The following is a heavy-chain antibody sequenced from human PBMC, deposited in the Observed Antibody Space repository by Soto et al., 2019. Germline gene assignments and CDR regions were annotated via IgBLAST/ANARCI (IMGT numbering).Heavy chain of an antibody. D-gene: IGHD3-16*01. CDR1: GYTFSNYG. J-gene: IGHJ6*02. CDR2: INAYNGET. V-gene: IGHV1-18*01. CDR3: ARRGAPPYYYYGLDV. Sequence: QVQLVQSGPEVKKPGASVKVSCKASGYTFSNYGITWVRQAPGQGLEWMGWINAYNGETNYAQKLQGRVTMTTATSTSTAYTELKSLKSHDTAVYYCARRGAPPYYYYGLDVWGQGTTVTVSS.